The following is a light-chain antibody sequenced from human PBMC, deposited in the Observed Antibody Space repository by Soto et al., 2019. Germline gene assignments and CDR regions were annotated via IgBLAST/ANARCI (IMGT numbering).Light chain of an antibody. Sequence: DIQMTQSPSTLSASVGDSVTITCRASENINNWLAWYQQKPGEAPNVLIYKTSSLESGVPSRFSGSGSGTDYTLTISSLQPDDFATYYCQQYHSYWTFGQGTKVDIK. CDR3: QQYHSYWT. CDR1: ENINNW. J-gene: IGKJ1*01. CDR2: KTS. V-gene: IGKV1-5*03.